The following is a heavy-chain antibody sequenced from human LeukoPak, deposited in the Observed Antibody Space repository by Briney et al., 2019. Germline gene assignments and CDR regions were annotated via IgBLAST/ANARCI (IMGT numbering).Heavy chain of an antibody. D-gene: IGHD5-18*01. V-gene: IGHV1-2*02. Sequence: ASVRVSCKASGYTFTGYYMHWLRQAPGQGLEWMGWINPDSGGTVYAQKYKGRITMTRDTSISTVYMELSRLRPDGTAIYYCARDRSRYSDAKDAFDLWGQGTMVTVSS. J-gene: IGHJ3*01. CDR3: ARDRSRYSDAKDAFDL. CDR2: INPDSGGT. CDR1: GYTFTGYY.